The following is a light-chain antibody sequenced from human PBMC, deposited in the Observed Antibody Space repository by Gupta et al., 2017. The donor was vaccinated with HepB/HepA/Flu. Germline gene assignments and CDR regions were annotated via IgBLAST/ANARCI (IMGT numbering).Light chain of an antibody. Sequence: EIVLTQSRATLSLSPGERATLSRRASQSVSSYLAWYQQKPGQAPRLLIYDASNRATGIPARFSGSGSGTDFTLTISSLEPEDFAVYYCQQRSNWPPIFTFGPGTKVDIK. CDR1: QSVSSY. CDR3: QQRSNWPPIFT. V-gene: IGKV3-11*01. J-gene: IGKJ3*01. CDR2: DAS.